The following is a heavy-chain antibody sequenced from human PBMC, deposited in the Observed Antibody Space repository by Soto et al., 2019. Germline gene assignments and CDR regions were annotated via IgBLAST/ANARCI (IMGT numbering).Heavy chain of an antibody. CDR2: ISNSGRTI. Sequence: EVQLFESGGGLVQPGGSLRLSCVASGFTFSTYEMQWVRQAPGKGLGWVSSISNSGRTIYYADSVKGRFTISSDNAKDSLFLLMDSLKAQDTDVYYGASPLVTAPHDAFYLWGQGKMVTGSS. V-gene: IGHV3-48*03. D-gene: IGHD2-21*02. J-gene: IGHJ3*01. CDR3: ASPLVTAPHDAFYL. CDR1: GFTFSTYE.